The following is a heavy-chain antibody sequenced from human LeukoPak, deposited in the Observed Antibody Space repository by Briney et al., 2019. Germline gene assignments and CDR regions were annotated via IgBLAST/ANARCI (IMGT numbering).Heavy chain of an antibody. CDR1: GGSISSASYY. CDR3: ARGEDFERYYLAY. D-gene: IGHD3-9*01. Sequence: SETLSLTCTVSGGSISSASYYWSWIRQPAGKGLEWIGHIYTSGNTNYNPSLKSRVTISVDTSKNQFSLKLTSVTAADTAVYFCARGEDFERYYLAYWGQGTLVTVSS. J-gene: IGHJ4*02. CDR2: IYTSGNT. V-gene: IGHV4-61*09.